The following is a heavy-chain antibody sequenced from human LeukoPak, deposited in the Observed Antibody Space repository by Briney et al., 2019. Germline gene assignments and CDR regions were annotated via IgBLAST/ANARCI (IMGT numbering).Heavy chain of an antibody. CDR3: ARGTIIVATPDYFDY. CDR2: IYTSGST. D-gene: IGHD5-12*01. CDR1: GGSISSGSYY. V-gene: IGHV4-61*02. J-gene: IGHJ4*02. Sequence: SQTLSLTCTVSGGSISSGSYYWSWIRQPAGKGLEWIGRIYTSGSTNYNPSLKSRVTISVDTSKNQFSLKLCSVTAADTAVYYCARGTIIVATPDYFDYWGQGTLVTVSS.